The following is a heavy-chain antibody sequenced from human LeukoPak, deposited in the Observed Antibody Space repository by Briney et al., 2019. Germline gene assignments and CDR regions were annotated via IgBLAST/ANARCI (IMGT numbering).Heavy chain of an antibody. Sequence: GGSLRLSCAASGFTFSSYSMNWVRQAPGKGLEWVSSISSSSSYIYYAGSVKGRFTISRDNAKNSLYLQMNSLRAEDTAVYYCAREISVAGLPIWGQGTMVTVSS. CDR1: GFTFSSYS. V-gene: IGHV3-21*01. CDR3: AREISVAGLPI. J-gene: IGHJ3*02. CDR2: ISSSSSYI. D-gene: IGHD6-19*01.